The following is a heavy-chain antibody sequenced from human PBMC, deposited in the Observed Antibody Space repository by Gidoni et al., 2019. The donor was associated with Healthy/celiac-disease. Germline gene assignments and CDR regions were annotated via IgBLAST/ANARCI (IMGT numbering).Heavy chain of an antibody. V-gene: IGHV3-7*01. CDR3: ARDRSSSWSNWFDP. CDR2: IKQDGSEK. CDR1: GFTFRSYW. D-gene: IGHD6-13*01. J-gene: IGHJ5*02. Sequence: EVQLVESGGGLVQPGGSLRLSCAASGFTFRSYWMGWVRQAPGKGLEWVANIKQDGSEKYYVDSGKGRFTISRDNAKNSLYLQMNSLRAEDTAVYYCARDRSSSWSNWFDPWGQGTLVTVSS.